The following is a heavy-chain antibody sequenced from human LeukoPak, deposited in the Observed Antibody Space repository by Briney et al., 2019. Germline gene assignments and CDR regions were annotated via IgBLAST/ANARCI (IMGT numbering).Heavy chain of an antibody. CDR3: AKTWYYYDSSGYSESYYFDY. D-gene: IGHD3-22*01. CDR2: ISGSGGST. CDR1: GFTFSSYA. Sequence: GGSLRLSCAASGFTFSSYAMSWVRQAPGKGLEWVSAISGSGGSTYYADSVKGRFTISRDNSKNTLYLQMNSLRAEDTAVYYCAKTWYYYDSSGYSESYYFDYWGQGTLVTVSS. J-gene: IGHJ4*02. V-gene: IGHV3-23*01.